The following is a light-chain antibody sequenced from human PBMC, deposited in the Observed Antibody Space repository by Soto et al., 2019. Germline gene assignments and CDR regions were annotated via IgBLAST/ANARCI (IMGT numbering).Light chain of an antibody. CDR1: QSVSSN. CDR2: DAS. CDR3: QQRSNWPSLT. J-gene: IGKJ4*01. Sequence: EIVLTQSPATLSVSPGERATLSCRASQSVSSNLAWYQQKPGQAPRLLIYDASTRATGIPTRFSGSGSGTEFTLTISSLQSEDLAVYYCQQRSNWPSLTFGGGTKVDIK. V-gene: IGKV3-15*01.